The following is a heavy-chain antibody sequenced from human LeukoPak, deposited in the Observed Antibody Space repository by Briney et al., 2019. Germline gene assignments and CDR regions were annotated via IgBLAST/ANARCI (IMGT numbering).Heavy chain of an antibody. V-gene: IGHV3-23*01. CDR2: INGGGDGT. D-gene: IGHD2-2*01. CDR1: GFTFSSYT. J-gene: IGHJ3*01. CDR3: ARCTASCYANAFDV. Sequence: GGSLRLSCSASGFTFSSYTMHWVRQAPGKGLEWVSAINGGGDGTEYADSVKGRFTISRDNSKNTLYLQMNSLRPEDTAVYYCARCTASCYANAFDVWGQGTLLTVSS.